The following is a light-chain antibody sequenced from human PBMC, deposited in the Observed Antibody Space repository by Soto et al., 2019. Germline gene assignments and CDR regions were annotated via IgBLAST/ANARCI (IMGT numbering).Light chain of an antibody. J-gene: IGKJ1*01. CDR1: QDISNF. Sequence: DIQMTQSPSFLSASVGYRVTITCRASQDISNFLAWYQQKPGKVPKLLIYAAFTLQSGVPSRFSGSGSGTDFTLTISSLQPEDVATYYCQRYNGALWTFGQGTKVEIK. V-gene: IGKV1-27*01. CDR2: AAF. CDR3: QRYNGALWT.